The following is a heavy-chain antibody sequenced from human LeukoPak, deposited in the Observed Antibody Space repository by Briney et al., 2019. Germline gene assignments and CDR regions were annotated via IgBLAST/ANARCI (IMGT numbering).Heavy chain of an antibody. D-gene: IGHD1-26*01. CDR3: ARSGSGSYSNDY. Sequence: GASVKVSCKASGGTFSSYAISWVRQAPGQGLEWMGGIIPIFGTANYAQKFQGRVTITADESTSTAYMELSSLRSEDTAVYYCARSGSGSYSNDYWGQGTLVTVSS. V-gene: IGHV1-69*13. J-gene: IGHJ4*02. CDR2: IIPIFGTA. CDR1: GGTFSSYA.